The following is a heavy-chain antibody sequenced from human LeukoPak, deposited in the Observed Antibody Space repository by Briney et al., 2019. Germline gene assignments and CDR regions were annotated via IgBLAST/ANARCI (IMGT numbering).Heavy chain of an antibody. V-gene: IGHV4-4*07. CDR2: IYTSGST. Sequence: PSQTLSLTCTVSGGSISSYDWSWIRQPAGKGLEWIGRIYTSGSTNYNPSLKSRVTMSVDTSKNQFSLKLTSVTAADTAVYYCARVLSGPNLDYWGQGTLVTVSS. J-gene: IGHJ4*02. CDR3: ARVLSGPNLDY. CDR1: GGSISSYD. D-gene: IGHD4/OR15-4a*01.